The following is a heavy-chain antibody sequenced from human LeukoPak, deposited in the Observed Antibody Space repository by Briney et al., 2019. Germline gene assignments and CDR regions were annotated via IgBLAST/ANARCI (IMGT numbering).Heavy chain of an antibody. J-gene: IGHJ4*02. CDR1: GFTFSSYS. D-gene: IGHD2-15*01. V-gene: IGHV3-21*01. CDR3: ARGHCSGGSCYSVDY. Sequence: PGGSLRLSCAASGFTFSSYSMHWVRQAPGKGLEWVSSISSSSSYIYYADSVKGRFTISRDNAKNTLYLQMNSLRAEDTALYYCARGHCSGGSCYSVDYWGQGTLVTVSS. CDR2: ISSSSSYI.